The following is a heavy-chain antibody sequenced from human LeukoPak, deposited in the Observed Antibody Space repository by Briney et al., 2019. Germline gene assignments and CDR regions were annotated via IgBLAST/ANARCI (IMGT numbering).Heavy chain of an antibody. CDR1: GYTFSNYY. J-gene: IGHJ4*02. V-gene: IGHV1-46*01. Sequence: ASVKVSCKASGYTFSNYYMHWVRQAPGQGLEWMGLISPSAGNTNYAQRFQGRVTMTRDTSISTAYMGLSRLRSDDTAVYYCAREGGKQLVRRSFDYWGQGTLVTVSS. CDR2: ISPSAGNT. D-gene: IGHD6-6*01. CDR3: AREGGKQLVRRSFDY.